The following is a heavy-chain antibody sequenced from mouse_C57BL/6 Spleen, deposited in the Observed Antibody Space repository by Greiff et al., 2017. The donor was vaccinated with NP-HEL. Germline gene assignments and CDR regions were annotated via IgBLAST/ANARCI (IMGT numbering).Heavy chain of an antibody. CDR2: INPSTGGT. CDR1: GYSFTGYY. D-gene: IGHD1-1*01. V-gene: IGHV1-42*01. CDR3: ARGTTEDWYFDV. Sequence: EVKLQESGPELVKPGASVKISCKASGYSFTGYYMNWVKQSPEKSLEWIGEINPSTGGTTYNQKFKAKATLTVDKSSSTAYMQLKSLTSEDSAVYYCARGTTEDWYFDVWGTGTTVTVSS. J-gene: IGHJ1*03.